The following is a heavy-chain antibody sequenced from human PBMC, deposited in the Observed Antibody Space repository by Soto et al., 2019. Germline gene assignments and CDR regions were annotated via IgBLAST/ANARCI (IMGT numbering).Heavy chain of an antibody. CDR2: ISCSGADT. J-gene: IGHJ3*02. CDR1: GFTFSTYT. D-gene: IGHD1-1*01. CDR3: AKTMSTRPTAAFDS. V-gene: IGHV3-23*01. Sequence: DVQLLESGGDLIQPGGSLRLSCAASGFTFSTYTMHWVRQAPGKGLEWVATISCSGADTYYADSVKGRFTISRDNSKNTLYLQMNSLRAKATDIYYYAKTMSTRPTAAFDSWGQGTMVTVSS.